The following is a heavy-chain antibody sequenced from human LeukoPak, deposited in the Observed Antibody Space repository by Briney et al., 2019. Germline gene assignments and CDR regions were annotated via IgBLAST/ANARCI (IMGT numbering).Heavy chain of an antibody. CDR2: VSSSGGST. V-gene: IGHV3-23*01. D-gene: IGHD5-18*01. CDR1: GFTFSSYA. Sequence: GGSLRLSCAAYGFTFSSYAMSWVRQAPGKGLEWVSAVSSSGGSTNYADYVKGQFTISRDNSKNTVYLHMNNLRAEDTAVYYCAKEGRKTGNTYGYEFDFWGQGTLVTVSS. J-gene: IGHJ4*02. CDR3: AKEGRKTGNTYGYEFDF.